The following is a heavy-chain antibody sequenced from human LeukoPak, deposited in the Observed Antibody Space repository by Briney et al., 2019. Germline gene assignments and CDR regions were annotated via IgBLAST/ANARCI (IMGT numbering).Heavy chain of an antibody. Sequence: ASVKVSCXASGYTFTSYGISWVRQAPGQGLGWMGWISAYNGNTNYAQKLQGRVTMTTDTSTSTAYMELRSLRSDDTAVYYCARVEPLGYCSGGSCLLDYWSQGTLVTVSS. CDR1: GYTFTSYG. CDR2: ISAYNGNT. CDR3: ARVEPLGYCSGGSCLLDY. D-gene: IGHD2-15*01. J-gene: IGHJ4*02. V-gene: IGHV1-18*01.